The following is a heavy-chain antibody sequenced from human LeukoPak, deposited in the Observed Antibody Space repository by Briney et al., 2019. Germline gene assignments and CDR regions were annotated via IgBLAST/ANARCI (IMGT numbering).Heavy chain of an antibody. Sequence: PGGSLRLSCAASGFTFDDYAMHWVRQAPGKGLEWVSGISWNSGSIGYADSVKGRFTISRDNAKNSLYLQMNSLRAEDTAVYYCARGSGWSGFDYWGQGTLVTVSS. CDR1: GFTFDDYA. J-gene: IGHJ4*02. CDR3: ARGSGWSGFDY. D-gene: IGHD3-3*01. V-gene: IGHV3-9*01. CDR2: ISWNSGSI.